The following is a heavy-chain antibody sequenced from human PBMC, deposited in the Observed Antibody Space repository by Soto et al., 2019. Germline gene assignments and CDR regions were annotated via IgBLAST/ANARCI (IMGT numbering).Heavy chain of an antibody. J-gene: IGHJ4*02. D-gene: IGHD3-3*01. CDR1: GGTFSSYA. CDR3: ARGAILGVVSIWDY. CDR2: IIPIFGTA. V-gene: IGHV1-69*06. Sequence: SVKVSCKASGGTFSSYAISWVRQAPGQGLEWMGGIIPIFGTANYAQKFQGRVTITADKSTSTAYMELSSLRSEDTAVYYCARGAILGVVSIWDYWGQGTLLTGSS.